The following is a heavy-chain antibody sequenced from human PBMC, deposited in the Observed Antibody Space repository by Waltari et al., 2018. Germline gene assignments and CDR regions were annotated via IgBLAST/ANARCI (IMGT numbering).Heavy chain of an antibody. CDR2: IYYSGNT. V-gene: IGHV4-59*01. J-gene: IGHJ4*02. D-gene: IGHD1-20*01. CDR1: GGSISSYY. CDR3: AALTGTVRPY. Sequence: QLQLQESGPGLVKPSETLSLTCTVSGGSISSYYWSWIRQPPGKGLEWIGYIYYSGNTNYNPSLKSRVTISVDTSKNQFSMQLSSVTAADTAVYYCAALTGTVRPYWGQGALVTVSS.